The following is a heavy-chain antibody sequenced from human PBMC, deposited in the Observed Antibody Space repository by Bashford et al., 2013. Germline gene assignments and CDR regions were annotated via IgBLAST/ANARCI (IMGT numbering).Heavy chain of an antibody. V-gene: IGHV1-8*01. J-gene: IGHJ5*02. Sequence: WVRQAPGQGLEWMGWMNPNSGNTGYAQKFQGRVTMTRNTSISTAYMELSSLRSEDTAVYYCASFYCSGGSCYLWFDPWARDLVTVSS. D-gene: IGHD2-15*01. CDR3: ASFYCSGGSCYLWFDP. CDR2: MNPNSGNT.